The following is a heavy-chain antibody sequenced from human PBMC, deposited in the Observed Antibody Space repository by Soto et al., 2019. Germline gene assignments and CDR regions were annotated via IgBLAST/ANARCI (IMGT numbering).Heavy chain of an antibody. CDR1: GYSFTSYW. V-gene: IGHV5-51*01. CDR3: ARIERDGYNFYGMDF. J-gene: IGHJ6*02. Sequence: PGESLKISCKGSGYSFTSYWIGWVRQMPGKGLEWMGIIYPGDSDTRYSPSFQGQVTISADKSISTAYLQWSSLKASDTAMYYCARIERDGYNFYGMDFWGQGTTVPVSS. CDR2: IYPGDSDT.